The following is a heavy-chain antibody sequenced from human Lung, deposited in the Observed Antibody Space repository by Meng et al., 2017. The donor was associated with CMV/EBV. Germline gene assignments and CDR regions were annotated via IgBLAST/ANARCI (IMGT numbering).Heavy chain of an antibody. CDR1: GDSVSINSAA. Sequence: QXXXLTXAISGDSVSINSAAGKWIRQPPSSGLEWGERTYYRSKCYNDHALCVKSRIIINTDTSKNQFSLQLNSVTPEDTAVYYCAREENKRGAEYSSSRRGNYGMDVWXQGTXVTV. J-gene: IGHJ6*02. V-gene: IGHV6-1*01. D-gene: IGHD6-6*01. CDR2: TYYRSKCYN. CDR3: AREENKRGAEYSSSRRGNYGMDV.